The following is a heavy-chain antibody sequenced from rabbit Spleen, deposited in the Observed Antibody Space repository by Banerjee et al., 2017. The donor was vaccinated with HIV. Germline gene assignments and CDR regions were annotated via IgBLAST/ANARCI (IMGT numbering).Heavy chain of an antibody. D-gene: IGHD8-1*01. CDR2: IYPATETT. Sequence: QEQLEESGGRLVQPGGSLTLSCKAFGFTISDYWMNWVRQAPGKGLEWIGIIYPATETTYYANWVNGRFTISSNTNQNTVSLQMTSLTAADTATYFCARDSGSSFSSYGMDLWGPGTLVTVS. CDR1: GFTISDYW. CDR3: ARDSGSSFSSYGMDL. J-gene: IGHJ6*01. V-gene: IGHV1S47*01.